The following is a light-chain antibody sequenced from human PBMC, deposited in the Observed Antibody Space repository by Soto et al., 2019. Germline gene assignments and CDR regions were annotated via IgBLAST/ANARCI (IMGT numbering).Light chain of an antibody. J-gene: IGKJ1*01. V-gene: IGKV3-20*01. Sequence: EIVLTQSPGTLSLSPGERATVSCRASQSISSIYLAWYQQKPGQAPRLLIYSTSTRAVGIPDRFSGSGSGIDFTLTISRLEPEDFAVYYCQQYDRSLPWTFGQGTKVEIK. CDR2: STS. CDR3: QQYDRSLPWT. CDR1: QSISSIY.